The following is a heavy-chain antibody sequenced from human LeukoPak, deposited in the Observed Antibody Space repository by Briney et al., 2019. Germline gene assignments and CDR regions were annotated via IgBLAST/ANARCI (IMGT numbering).Heavy chain of an antibody. Sequence: PGGSLRLSCAASGFTFSSYWMSWVRQAPGKGLEWVANIKQDGSEKYYVDSVKGRFTISRDNAKNSLYLQMNSLRAEDTAVYYCAREPSGSYSYYYYYYGMDVWGQGTTVTVSS. V-gene: IGHV3-7*03. J-gene: IGHJ6*02. CDR2: IKQDGSEK. D-gene: IGHD1-26*01. CDR3: AREPSGSYSYYYYYYGMDV. CDR1: GFTFSSYW.